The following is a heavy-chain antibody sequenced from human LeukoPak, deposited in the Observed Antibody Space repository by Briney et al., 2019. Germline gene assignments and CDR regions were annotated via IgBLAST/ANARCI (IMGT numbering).Heavy chain of an antibody. CDR2: INHSGST. CDR1: GGSFSGYY. J-gene: IGHJ4*02. CDR3: ARGLSGYCSSTSCSGLSFDY. Sequence: SETLSLTCAVYGGSFSGYYWSWIRQPPGKGLEWIGEINHSGSTNYNPSLKSRVTISVDTSKNQFSPKLSSVTAADTAVYYCARGLSGYCSSTSCSGLSFDYWGQGTLVTVSS. D-gene: IGHD2-2*01. V-gene: IGHV4-34*01.